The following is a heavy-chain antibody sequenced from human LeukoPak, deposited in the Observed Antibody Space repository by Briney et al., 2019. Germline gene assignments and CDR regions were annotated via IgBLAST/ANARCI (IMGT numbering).Heavy chain of an antibody. J-gene: IGHJ4*02. CDR3: ARVLGYSYGYHDY. CDR2: ISSSSSYI. Sequence: GGSLRLSCAASGFTFSSYSMNWVRQAPGKGLEWVSSISSSSSYIYYADSVKGRFTISRDNAKNSLYLQMNSLRAEDTAVYYCARVLGYSYGYHDYWGQGTLVTVSS. V-gene: IGHV3-21*01. CDR1: GFTFSSYS. D-gene: IGHD5-18*01.